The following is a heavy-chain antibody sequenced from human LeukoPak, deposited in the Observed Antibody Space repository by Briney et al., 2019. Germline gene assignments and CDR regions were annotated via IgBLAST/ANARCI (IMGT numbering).Heavy chain of an antibody. CDR2: FHYTGNT. CDR1: GGSIRNSGYD. CDR3: ARLKATVSIHAYFDS. D-gene: IGHD4-17*01. J-gene: IGHJ4*02. V-gene: IGHV4-39*07. Sequence: SETLSLTCTVSGGSIRNSGYDWGWIRQPPGKGLEWIGSFHYTGNTYYNPSLKSRVSISSDTSKNQFSLELSSVTAADTAVYYCARLKATVSIHAYFDSWGQGTLVTVSS.